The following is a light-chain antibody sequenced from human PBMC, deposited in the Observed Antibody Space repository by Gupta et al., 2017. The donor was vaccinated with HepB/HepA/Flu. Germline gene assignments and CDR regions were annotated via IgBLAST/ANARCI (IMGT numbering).Light chain of an antibody. V-gene: IGKV1-39*01. J-gene: IGKJ1*01. CDR3: QQSYSIVRT. CDR1: QNIDNY. CDR2: AAS. Sequence: DIQMTQSPSSLYASVGDRVTITCRASQNIDNYLNWYQQKPGKAPNLLIFAASVLHRGVPSRFSGSGSGTDFTLTVSNLQPEDFAVYYCQQSYSIVRTFGQGTKVEVK.